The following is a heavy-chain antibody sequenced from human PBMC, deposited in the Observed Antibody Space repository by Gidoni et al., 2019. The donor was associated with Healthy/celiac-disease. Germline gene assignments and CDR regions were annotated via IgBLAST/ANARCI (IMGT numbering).Heavy chain of an antibody. Sequence: QVQLQQSGPGLVKPSQTLSLTCAISGASVSSNRAAWNWIRQSPSRGLEWLGRTYYRSKWYNDYAVSVKSRITINPDTSKNQFSLQLNSVTPEDTAVYYCARGGVPYSSSSKNWFDPWGQGTLVTVSS. D-gene: IGHD6-6*01. V-gene: IGHV6-1*01. CDR3: ARGGVPYSSSSKNWFDP. CDR1: GASVSSNRAA. J-gene: IGHJ5*02. CDR2: TYYRSKWYN.